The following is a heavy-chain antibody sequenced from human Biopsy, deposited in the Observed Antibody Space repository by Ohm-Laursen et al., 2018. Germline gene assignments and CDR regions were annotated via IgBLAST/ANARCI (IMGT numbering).Heavy chain of an antibody. D-gene: IGHD6-6*01. V-gene: IGHV3-21*01. J-gene: IGHJ6*02. CDR3: ARDSSRRAREGGMDV. CDR2: ISETSSHI. CDR1: GFPFTGFS. Sequence: SLRLSCAASGFPFTGFSMDWVRQAPGKGLEWISYISETSSHIYDADSVRRRFTVARDIAKNSLYLQLNSLRVEDTAVYYCARDSSRRAREGGMDVWGQGTTVTVSS.